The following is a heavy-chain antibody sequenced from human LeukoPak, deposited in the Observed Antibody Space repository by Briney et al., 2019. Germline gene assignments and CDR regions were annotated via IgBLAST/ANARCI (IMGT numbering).Heavy chain of an antibody. V-gene: IGHV5-51*01. CDR1: GYSFTSCL. CDR3: ARQRGYGSGPLDY. J-gene: IGHJ4*02. CDR2: VYPGDSYT. D-gene: IGHD3-10*01. Sequence: GESLKISYKASGYSFTSCLIGWGRQMPGKGLELVGIVYPGDSYTRYSPSFQGQVTISADKSISNAYLQWSSLKASDSAMYYCARQRGYGSGPLDYWGQGTLVTVSS.